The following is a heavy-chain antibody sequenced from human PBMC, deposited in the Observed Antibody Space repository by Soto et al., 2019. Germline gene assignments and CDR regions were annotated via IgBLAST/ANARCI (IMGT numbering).Heavy chain of an antibody. CDR1: GGSISSSSYY. J-gene: IGHJ6*02. Sequence: SETLSLTCTVSGGSISSSSYYWGWIRQPPGKGLEWIGSIHYSGSTYYNPSLKSRVTISVDTSKNQFSLKLSSVTAADTAVYYCARGGSSGWYGMDVWGQGTTVTVSS. CDR3: ARGGSSGWYGMDV. CDR2: IHYSGST. D-gene: IGHD6-19*01. V-gene: IGHV4-39*01.